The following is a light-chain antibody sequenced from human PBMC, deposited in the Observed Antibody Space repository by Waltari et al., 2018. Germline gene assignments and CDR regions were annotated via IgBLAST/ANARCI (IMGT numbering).Light chain of an antibody. CDR1: TSNIGSNY. CDR3: GTWDNSLNAGV. V-gene: IGLV1-51*01. Sequence: QSVVTQPPSVSAAPGQTVTIPCSGSTSNIGSNYVSWYQLLPGTAPKLLIYGSNNLPAVIADRFAGSKSGTSATLGITGRQTVDEAEYHCGTWDNSLNAGVFGGGTKLTVL. J-gene: IGLJ3*02. CDR2: GSN.